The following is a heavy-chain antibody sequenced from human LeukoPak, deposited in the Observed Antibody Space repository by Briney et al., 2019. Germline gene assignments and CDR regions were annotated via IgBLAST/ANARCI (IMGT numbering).Heavy chain of an antibody. V-gene: IGHV3-21*01. CDR3: AREGGSYFDY. Sequence: WVSSISSSSSYIYYADSVKGRFTISRDNAKNSLYLQMNSLRAEDTAVYYCAREGGSYFDYWGQGTLVTVSS. J-gene: IGHJ4*02. CDR2: ISSSSSYI. D-gene: IGHD1-26*01.